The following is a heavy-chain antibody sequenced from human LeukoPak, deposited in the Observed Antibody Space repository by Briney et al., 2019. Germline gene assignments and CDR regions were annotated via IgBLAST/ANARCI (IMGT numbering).Heavy chain of an antibody. V-gene: IGHV4-4*07. CDR3: ARDGSPSYYSYYYMDV. Sequence: PSETLSLTCTVSGGSIGSYYWSWIRQPAGQGLEWIGRIYTSGSTNYNPSLKSRVTMSVDTSKNQFSLKLSSVTAADTAVYYCARDGSPSYYSYYYMDVWGKGTTVTVSS. J-gene: IGHJ6*03. D-gene: IGHD6-6*01. CDR2: IYTSGST. CDR1: GGSIGSYY.